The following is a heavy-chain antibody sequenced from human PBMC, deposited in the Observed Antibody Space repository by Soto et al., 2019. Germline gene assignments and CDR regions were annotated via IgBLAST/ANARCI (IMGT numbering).Heavy chain of an antibody. CDR2: IYYSGST. CDR3: ARDGEQLAFDY. Sequence: KPSETLSLTCTVSGGSISSGGYHWGWIRQHPGKGLEWIGYIYYSGSTYYNPSLKSRVTISVDTSKNQFSLKLSSVTAADTAVYYCARDGEQLAFDYWGQGILVTVSS. J-gene: IGHJ4*02. CDR1: GGSISSGGYH. V-gene: IGHV4-31*03. D-gene: IGHD6-13*01.